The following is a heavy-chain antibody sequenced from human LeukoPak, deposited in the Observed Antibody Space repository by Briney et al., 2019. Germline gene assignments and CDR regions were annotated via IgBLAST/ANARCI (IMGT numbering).Heavy chain of an antibody. J-gene: IGHJ1*01. D-gene: IGHD5-18*01. V-gene: IGHV3-48*03. Sequence: GGSLRLSCAASGFTFSSYEMNWVRQAPGKGLEWVSYISNSGTAIYYADSVKGRFTISRDNAKSSLYLLMNSLRAEDTAVYYCARAGYSMDTEYFQHWGQGTLVTVSS. CDR3: ARAGYSMDTEYFQH. CDR2: ISNSGTAI. CDR1: GFTFSSYE.